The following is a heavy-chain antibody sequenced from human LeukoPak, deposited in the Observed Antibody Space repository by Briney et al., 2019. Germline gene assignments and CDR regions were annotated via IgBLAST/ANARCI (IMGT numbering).Heavy chain of an antibody. CDR1: GYTFTSYY. Sequence: ASVKVSCKASGYTFTSYYIHWVRQAPGQGLEWMGIINPNFGSTSYAQKFQGRVTMTSNMSTSTVYMELSSLRFDDTAIYYCAREGAVATAMLSLDYWGQGALVTVSS. CDR2: INPNFGST. CDR3: AREGAVATAMLSLDY. J-gene: IGHJ4*02. D-gene: IGHD5-18*01. V-gene: IGHV1-46*01.